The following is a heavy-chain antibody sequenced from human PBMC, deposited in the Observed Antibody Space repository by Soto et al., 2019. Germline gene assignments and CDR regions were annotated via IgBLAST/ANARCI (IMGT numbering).Heavy chain of an antibody. J-gene: IGHJ6*02. CDR2: IIPIFGTA. CDR1: GGTFSRYA. V-gene: IGHV1-69*13. Sequence: GASVKVSCKASGGTFSRYAISWVRQAPGEGLERMGGIIPIFGTANYAKKFQGRVTITADESTSTAYMELSSLRSEDTAVYYCARCLKEKYYDYGMDVWGQGTTVTVSS. CDR3: ARCLKEKYYDYGMDV.